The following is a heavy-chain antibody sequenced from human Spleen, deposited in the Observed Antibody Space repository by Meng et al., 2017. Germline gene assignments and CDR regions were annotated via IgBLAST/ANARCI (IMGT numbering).Heavy chain of an antibody. Sequence: GSLRLSCTVSGGSLSSISFYWGWIRQPPGKGLEWIGNIYYRGNIFYNPSLESRVTISLDTSKNEFSLKVNSVTAADTAVYYCARVSYSSSSKSGFDYWGQGTLVTVSS. V-gene: IGHV4-39*07. J-gene: IGHJ4*02. CDR3: ARVSYSSSSKSGFDY. CDR1: GGSLSSISFY. D-gene: IGHD6-6*01. CDR2: IYYRGNI.